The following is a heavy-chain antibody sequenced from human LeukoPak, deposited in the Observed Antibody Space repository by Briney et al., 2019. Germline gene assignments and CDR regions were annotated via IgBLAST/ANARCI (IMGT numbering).Heavy chain of an antibody. D-gene: IGHD3-10*01. J-gene: IGHJ5*02. Sequence: PSETLSLTCTVSGGSISRHFWSWIRQPPGKGLEWIGYISYSGNADYNPPLKSRVTISVDTSKKQFSLKLSSVTAADTAVYHCARSEAPLVRGVIMVNWFDPWGQGTLVTVSS. CDR3: ARSEAPLVRGVIMVNWFDP. V-gene: IGHV4-59*11. CDR2: ISYSGNA. CDR1: GGSISRHF.